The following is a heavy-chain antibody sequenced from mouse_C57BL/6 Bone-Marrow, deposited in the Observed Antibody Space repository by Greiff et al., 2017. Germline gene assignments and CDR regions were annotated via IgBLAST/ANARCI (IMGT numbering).Heavy chain of an antibody. J-gene: IGHJ4*01. D-gene: IGHD2-5*01. V-gene: IGHV1-50*01. CDR3: ARLDSNFAMDY. CDR1: GYTFTSYW. Sequence: QVQLQQPGAELVKPGASVKLSCKASGYTFTSYWMQWVKQRPGQGLEWIGEIDPSDSYTNYNQKFKGKATLTVATSSSTAYMQLSSLTSEDSAVYYCARLDSNFAMDYWGQGTSVTVSS. CDR2: IDPSDSYT.